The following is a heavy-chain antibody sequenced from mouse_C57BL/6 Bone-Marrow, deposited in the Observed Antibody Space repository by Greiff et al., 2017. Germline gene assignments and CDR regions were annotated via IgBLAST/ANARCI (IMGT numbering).Heavy chain of an antibody. CDR3: TRIAY. Sequence: EVQRVESGAELVRPGASVKLSCTASGFNIKDDYMHWVKQRPEQGLEWIGWIDPENGDTEYASKFQGKATITVDTSSNTAYLQLSSLTSEDTAVYYCTRIAYWGQGTRVTVSA. J-gene: IGHJ3*01. CDR1: GFNIKDDY. V-gene: IGHV14-4*01. CDR2: IDPENGDT.